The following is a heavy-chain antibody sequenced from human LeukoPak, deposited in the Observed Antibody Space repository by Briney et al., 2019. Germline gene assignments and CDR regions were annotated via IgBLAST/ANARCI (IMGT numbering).Heavy chain of an antibody. CDR1: GNSFSGNN. CDR3: ARDGAYCSGGNCFSRWIDP. CDR2: ITPKSGGT. V-gene: IGHV1-2*02. J-gene: IGHJ5*02. Sequence: ASVKFSGKAPGNSFSGNNIYWVRQAPGQGLKWMGWITPKSGGTNYAQKFQGRVSMTRDTSISAVYMELSRLRSDDTAVYYCARDGAYCSGGNCFSRWIDPWGQGTLVTVSS. D-gene: IGHD2-15*01.